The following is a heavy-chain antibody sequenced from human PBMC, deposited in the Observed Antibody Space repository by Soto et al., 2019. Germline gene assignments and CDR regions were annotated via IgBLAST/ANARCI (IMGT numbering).Heavy chain of an antibody. J-gene: IGHJ4*02. D-gene: IGHD5-12*01. V-gene: IGHV5-51*01. CDR1: GYSFTSYW. CDR3: ARSYVEMATIMLFDF. Sequence: GESLKISCKGSGYSFTSYWIGWVRQMPGKGLEWMGIIYPGDSDTRYSPSFQGQVTISADKSISTAYLQWSSLKASDTAMYYCARSYVEMATIMLFDFRGQRSSVT. CDR2: IYPGDSDT.